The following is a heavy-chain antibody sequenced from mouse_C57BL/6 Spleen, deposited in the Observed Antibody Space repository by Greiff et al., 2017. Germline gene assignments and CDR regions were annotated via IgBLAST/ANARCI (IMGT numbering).Heavy chain of an antibody. CDR3: ARGNYYGSSYETCAMEY. V-gene: IGHV1-52*01. CDR2: IDPSDSET. CDR1: GYTFTSYW. J-gene: IGHJ4*01. D-gene: IGHD1-1*01. Sequence: QVQLQQPGAELVRPGSSVKLSCKASGYTFTSYWMHWVKQRPIQGLEWIGNIDPSDSETHYNQKFKDKATLTVDKSSSTAYMPLSSLTSEESAVYYCARGNYYGSSYETCAMEYWGQGTSVTVYS.